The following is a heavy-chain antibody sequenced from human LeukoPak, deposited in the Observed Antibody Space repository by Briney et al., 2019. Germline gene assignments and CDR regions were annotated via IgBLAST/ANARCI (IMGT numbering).Heavy chain of an antibody. Sequence: GGSLRLSCAASGFTFSSYWMHWVRQAPGKGLVWVSLINTDGSSTSYADSVKGRFTISRDNSKNTLYLQMNSLRAEDTAVYYCARAFSTVEGGLFDYWGQGTLVTVSS. CDR3: ARAFSTVEGGLFDY. J-gene: IGHJ4*02. CDR2: INTDGSST. CDR1: GFTFSSYW. V-gene: IGHV3-74*01. D-gene: IGHD4-23*01.